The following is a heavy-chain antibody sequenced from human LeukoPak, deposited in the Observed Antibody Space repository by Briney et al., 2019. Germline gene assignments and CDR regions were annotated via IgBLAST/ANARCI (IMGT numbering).Heavy chain of an antibody. J-gene: IGHJ4*02. D-gene: IGHD3-10*01. CDR1: GFTFDDYA. CDR3: AKSITWGSSISVFDY. CDR2: ISWNSGSI. V-gene: IGHV3-9*01. Sequence: GGSLRLSRAASGFTFDDYAMHWVRQAPGKGLEWFSGISWNSGSIGYADSVKGRFTISRDNAKNSLYLQMNSLRAEDTALYYCAKSITWGSSISVFDYWGQGTLVTVSS.